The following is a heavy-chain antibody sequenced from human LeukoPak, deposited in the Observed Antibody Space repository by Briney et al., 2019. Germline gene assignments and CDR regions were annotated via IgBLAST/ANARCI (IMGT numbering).Heavy chain of an antibody. CDR3: ARHGLSAWEGVLDGYFDL. J-gene: IGHJ2*01. D-gene: IGHD1-26*01. CDR2: IYYSGST. CDR1: GGSISSSSYY. Sequence: SETLSLTCTVSGGSISSSSYYWGWIRQPPGKGLACIGSIYYSGSTYYNPSLKSRITISVDSSKNQFSLRLSSVTAADTAVYYCARHGLSAWEGVLDGYFDLWGRGTLVTVSS. V-gene: IGHV4-39*01.